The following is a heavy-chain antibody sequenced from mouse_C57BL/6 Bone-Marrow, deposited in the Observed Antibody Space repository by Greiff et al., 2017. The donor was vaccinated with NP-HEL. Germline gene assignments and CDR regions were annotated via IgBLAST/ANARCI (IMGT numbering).Heavy chain of an antibody. V-gene: IGHV1-50*01. Sequence: QVQLQQPGAELVKPGASVKLSCKASGYTFTSYWMQWVKQRPGQGLEWIGEIDPSDSYTNYNQKFKGKATLTVDTSSSTAYMQLSSLTSEDSAVYYCALAAGIEYWGQGTTLTVSS. CDR3: ALAAGIEY. D-gene: IGHD6-1*01. CDR1: GYTFTSYW. CDR2: IDPSDSYT. J-gene: IGHJ2*01.